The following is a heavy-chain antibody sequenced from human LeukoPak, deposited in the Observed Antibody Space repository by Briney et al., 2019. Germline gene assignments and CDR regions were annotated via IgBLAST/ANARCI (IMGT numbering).Heavy chain of an antibody. V-gene: IGHV3-7*01. CDR1: GFTFSSSW. CDR3: ANLDSSSSADY. D-gene: IGHD3-22*01. Sequence: GGSLRLSCAASGFTFSSSWMTWVRQAPGKGLEWLANIKGDGSDKNYVDSVKGRFTISRDNSKNTLYLQMNSLRAEDTAVYYCANLDSSSSADYWGQGTLVTVSS. CDR2: IKGDGSDK. J-gene: IGHJ4*02.